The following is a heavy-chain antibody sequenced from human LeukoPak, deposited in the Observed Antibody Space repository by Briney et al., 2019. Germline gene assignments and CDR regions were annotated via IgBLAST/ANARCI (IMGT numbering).Heavy chain of an antibody. CDR3: ARDSNGDFDY. CDR1: GFTFSSYA. J-gene: IGHJ4*02. D-gene: IGHD4-17*01. CDR2: ISGSGVNT. Sequence: GGSLRLSCAASGFTFSSYAMSWVRQAPGKGLELVSAISGSGVNTYYADSVKGRFTISRDNSKNTLYLQMNSLRAEDTAVYYCARDSNGDFDYWGQGTLVTVSS. V-gene: IGHV3-23*01.